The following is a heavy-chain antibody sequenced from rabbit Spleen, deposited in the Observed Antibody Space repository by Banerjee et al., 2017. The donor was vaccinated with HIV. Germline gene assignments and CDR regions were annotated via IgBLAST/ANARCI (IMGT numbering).Heavy chain of an antibody. J-gene: IGHJ4*01. V-gene: IGHV1S45*01. D-gene: IGHD6-1*01. CDR3: ARGYDGYSYAINL. CDR1: GFSFSSNW. Sequence: LEESGGGLVKPGGTLTLTCTVSGFSFSSNWICWVRQAPGKGLEWIACIRAGGSGDTYYASWAKGRFTISKTSSTTVTLQMASLTAADTAAYFCARGYDGYSYAINLWGPGTLVTVS. CDR2: IRAGGSGDT.